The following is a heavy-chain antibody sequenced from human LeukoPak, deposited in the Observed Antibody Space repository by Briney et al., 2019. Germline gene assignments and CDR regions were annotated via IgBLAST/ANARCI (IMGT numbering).Heavy chain of an antibody. Sequence: GGSLRLSCAASGFTFSTYAMSWARQAPGKGLEWVSAISGSGGDKYYADSVKGRFTISRDNSKNTLYLQIKSLRAEDTAVYYCAKDGLGCSGGSCYSDYWGQGTLVTVSS. CDR3: AKDGLGCSGGSCYSDY. CDR1: GFTFSTYA. CDR2: ISGSGGDK. V-gene: IGHV3-23*01. D-gene: IGHD2-15*01. J-gene: IGHJ4*02.